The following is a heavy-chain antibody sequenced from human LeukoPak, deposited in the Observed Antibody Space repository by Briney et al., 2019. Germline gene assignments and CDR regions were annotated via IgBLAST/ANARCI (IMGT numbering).Heavy chain of an antibody. D-gene: IGHD2-2*02. Sequence: GGSLRLSCAASGFTVSSNYMTWVRQAPGKGLEWVSAISGSGGSTYYADPVKGRFTISRDNSKNTLYLQMNSLRAEDTAVYYCAKDSYCSSTSCYIEFWFDPWGQGTLVTVSS. J-gene: IGHJ5*02. V-gene: IGHV3-23*01. CDR3: AKDSYCSSTSCYIEFWFDP. CDR2: ISGSGGST. CDR1: GFTVSSNY.